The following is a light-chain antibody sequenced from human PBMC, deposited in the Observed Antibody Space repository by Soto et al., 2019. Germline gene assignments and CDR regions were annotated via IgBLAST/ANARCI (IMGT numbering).Light chain of an antibody. CDR1: SSNIGGNS. CDR2: DDD. CDR3: GSWDSSVSAYV. J-gene: IGLJ1*01. Sequence: QSVMTQPPSVSAAPGQRVTISCSGSSSNIGGNSVSWYQQLPGTAPKLLISDDDKRPSGIPDRFSGSKSGTSATLGITGFQTGDEADYYCGSWDSSVSAYVFGTGTKLTVL. V-gene: IGLV1-51*01.